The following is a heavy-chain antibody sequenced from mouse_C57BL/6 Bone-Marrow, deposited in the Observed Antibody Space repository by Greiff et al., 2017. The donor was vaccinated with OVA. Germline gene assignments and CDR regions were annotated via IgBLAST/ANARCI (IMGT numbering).Heavy chain of an antibody. CDR3: ARYGSSFAY. V-gene: IGHV1-74*01. D-gene: IGHD1-1*01. J-gene: IGHJ3*01. Sequence: QVQLQQPGAELVKPGASVKVSCKASGYTFTSYWMHWVKQRPGQGLEWIGRIHPSDSETHYNQKFKDKATLTVDKSSSTAYMQLSSLTSEDSAVYYCARYGSSFAYWGQGTLVTVSA. CDR2: IHPSDSET. CDR1: GYTFTSYW.